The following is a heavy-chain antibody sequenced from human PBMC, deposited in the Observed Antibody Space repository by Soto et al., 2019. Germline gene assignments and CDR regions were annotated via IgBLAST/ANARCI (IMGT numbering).Heavy chain of an antibody. CDR2: IYHSGST. Sequence: SETLSLTCAVSGGSISSGGYSWSWIRQPPGKGLKCIGYIYHSGSTYYNTSLKSRVTISVDRSKNQFSLKLSSVSAADTAVYYFAREKTPMSPHYFYYGMDVWGQGTTVTVSS. V-gene: IGHV4-30-2*01. CDR3: AREKTPMSPHYFYYGMDV. D-gene: IGHD2-15*01. CDR1: GGSISSGGYS. J-gene: IGHJ6*02.